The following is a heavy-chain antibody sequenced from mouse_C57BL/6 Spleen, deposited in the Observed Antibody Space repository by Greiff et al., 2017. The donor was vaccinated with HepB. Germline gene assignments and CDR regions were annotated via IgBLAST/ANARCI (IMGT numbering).Heavy chain of an antibody. D-gene: IGHD2-12*01. V-gene: IGHV5-4*03. CDR1: GFTFSSYA. J-gene: IGHJ2*01. CDR2: ISDGGSYT. CDR3: ARVYSHFDY. Sequence: EVKLMESGGGLVKPGGSLKLSCAASGFTFSSYAMSWVRQTPEKRLEWVATISDGGSYTYYPDNVKGRFTISRDNAKNNLYLQMSHLKSEDTAMYYCARVYSHFDYWGQGTTLTVSS.